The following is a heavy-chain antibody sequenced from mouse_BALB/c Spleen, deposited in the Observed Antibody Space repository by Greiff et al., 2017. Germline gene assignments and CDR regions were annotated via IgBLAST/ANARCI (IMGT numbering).Heavy chain of an antibody. CDR1: GYTFTSYT. Sequence: VQLQESAADLARPGASVKMSCKASGYTFTSYTMHWVKQRPGQGLEWIGYINPSSGYTEYNQKFTDKTTLTADKSSSTAYMQLSSLTSEDSAVYCCARGYYGDYFDDWGQGTTLTVYS. CDR2: INPSSGYT. V-gene: IGHV1-4*02. D-gene: IGHD1-1*02. J-gene: IGHJ2*01. CDR3: ARGYYGDYFDD.